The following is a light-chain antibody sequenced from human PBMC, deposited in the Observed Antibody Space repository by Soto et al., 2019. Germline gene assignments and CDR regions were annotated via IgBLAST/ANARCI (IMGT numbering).Light chain of an antibody. CDR2: LEGSGSY. V-gene: IGLV4-60*03. CDR1: SGHSSYI. Sequence: QLVLTQSSSASASLGSSVKLTCTLSSGHSSYIIAWHQQQPGKAPRYLMKLEGSGSYNKGSGVPDRLSGSSSGADRYLTIPNLQSEDEADYYCETWDRNTRVFGGGTKLTVL. CDR3: ETWDRNTRV. J-gene: IGLJ2*01.